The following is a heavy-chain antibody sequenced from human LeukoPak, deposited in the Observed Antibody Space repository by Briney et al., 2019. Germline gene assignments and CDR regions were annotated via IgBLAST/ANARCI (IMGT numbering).Heavy chain of an antibody. CDR3: AKDRRLRVPAADAFDI. CDR1: GFTFSSYG. J-gene: IGHJ3*02. CDR2: ISGSGGST. D-gene: IGHD2-2*01. Sequence: GGSLRLSCAASGFTFSSYGMSWVRQAPGKGLEWVSAISGSGGSTYYADSVKGRFTISRDNSKNTLYLQMNSLRAEDTAVYYCAKDRRLRVPAADAFDIWGQGTMVTVSS. V-gene: IGHV3-23*01.